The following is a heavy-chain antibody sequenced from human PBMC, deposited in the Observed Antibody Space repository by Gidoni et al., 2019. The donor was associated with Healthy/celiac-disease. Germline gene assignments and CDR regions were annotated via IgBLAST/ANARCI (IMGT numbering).Heavy chain of an antibody. CDR1: GGSISSSSYY. CDR3: ARGRRGYSGYGFDY. CDR2: IYYSGST. Sequence: QLQLQESGPGLVKPSETLSLTCTVSGGSISSSSYYWGWIRQPPGKGLEWIGSIYYSGSTYYNPSLKSRVTISVDTSKNQFSLKLSSVTAADTAVYYCARGRRGYSGYGFDYWGQGTLVTVSS. D-gene: IGHD5-12*01. V-gene: IGHV4-39*01. J-gene: IGHJ4*02.